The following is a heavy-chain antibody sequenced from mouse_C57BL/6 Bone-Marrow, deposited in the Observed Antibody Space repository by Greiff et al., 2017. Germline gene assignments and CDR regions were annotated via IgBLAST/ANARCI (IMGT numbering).Heavy chain of an antibody. J-gene: IGHJ3*01. CDR1: GFTFSSYA. CDR3: TGAGFAY. CDR2: ISSGGDYI. V-gene: IGHV5-9-1*02. Sequence: EVQRVESGGGLVKPGGSLKLSCAASGFTFSSYAMSWVRQTPEKRLEWVAYISSGGDYIYYADTVKGRFTISRDNARNTLYLQRSSLESEDTAMYYRTGAGFAYWGQGTRGTVTA.